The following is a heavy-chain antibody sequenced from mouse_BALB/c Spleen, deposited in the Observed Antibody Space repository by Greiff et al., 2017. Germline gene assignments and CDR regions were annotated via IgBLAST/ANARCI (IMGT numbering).Heavy chain of an antibody. J-gene: IGHJ3*01. V-gene: IGHV14-3*02. Sequence: VQLQQSGAELVKPGASVKLSCTASGFNIKDTYMHWVKQRPEQGLEWIGRIDPANGNTKSDPKFQGKATITADTSSNTAYLQLSSLTSEDTAVYYCAYGNLFAYWGQGTLVTVSA. CDR3: AYGNLFAY. CDR2: IDPANGNT. D-gene: IGHD2-1*01. CDR1: GFNIKDTY.